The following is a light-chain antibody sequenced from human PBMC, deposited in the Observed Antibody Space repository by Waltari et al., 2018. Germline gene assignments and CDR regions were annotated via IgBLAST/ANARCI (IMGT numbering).Light chain of an antibody. V-gene: IGLV2-14*01. CDR2: EVS. CDR3: SSYTSSSTLGV. CDR1: SSDVGGYNY. J-gene: IGLJ3*02. Sequence: QSALTQPASVSGSPGQSITISCTGTSSDVGGYNYVSWYQQHPGKAPKLMMYEVSNRPSGVFNRFSGSKSGNTAPLTSSGLQAEDEADYYCSSYTSSSTLGVFGGGTKLTVL.